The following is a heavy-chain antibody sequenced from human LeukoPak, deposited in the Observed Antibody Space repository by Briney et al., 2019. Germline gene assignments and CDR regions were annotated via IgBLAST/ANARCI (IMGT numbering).Heavy chain of an antibody. V-gene: IGHV4-34*01. CDR2: INHSGST. J-gene: IGHJ4*02. D-gene: IGHD1-26*01. CDR1: GGSFSGYY. CDR3: ARFRLDGSRHDY. Sequence: SETLSLTCAVYGGSFSGYYWSWIRQPPGKGLEWIGEINHSGSTNYNPSLKSRVTISVDTSKNQFSLKLSSVTAADTAVYYCARFRLDGSRHDYWGQGTLVTVSS.